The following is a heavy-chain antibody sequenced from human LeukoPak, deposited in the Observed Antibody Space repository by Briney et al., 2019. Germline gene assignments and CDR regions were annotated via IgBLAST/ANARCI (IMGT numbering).Heavy chain of an antibody. CDR1: GGSISSSSAY. CDR3: VSPRGFSYGYFDY. Sequence: PSETLSLTCTVSGGSISSSSAYWGWIRQPPGKGLEWIGSIYYSKNTYYNPSLKSRVTISADTSKSQFSLTLGSVSATDTAVYYCVSPRGFSYGYFDYWGREPWSPSPQ. D-gene: IGHD5-18*01. CDR2: IYYSKNT. J-gene: IGHJ4*02. V-gene: IGHV4-39*01.